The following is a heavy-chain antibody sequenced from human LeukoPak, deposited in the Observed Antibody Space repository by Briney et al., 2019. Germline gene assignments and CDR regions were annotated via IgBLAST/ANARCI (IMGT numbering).Heavy chain of an antibody. CDR1: GYSISSGYY. CDR2: IYHSGST. D-gene: IGHD5-18*01. Sequence: PSETLSLTCTVSGYSISSGYYWGWIRQPPGKGLEWIGSIYHSGSTYYNPSLKSRVTISIDTSKNQFSLKLSSVTAADTAVYYCARSDTAMAVDYWGQGTLVTVSS. J-gene: IGHJ4*02. V-gene: IGHV4-38-2*02. CDR3: ARSDTAMAVDY.